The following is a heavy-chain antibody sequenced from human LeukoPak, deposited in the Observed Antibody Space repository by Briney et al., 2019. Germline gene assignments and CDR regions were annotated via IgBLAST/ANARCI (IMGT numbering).Heavy chain of an antibody. J-gene: IGHJ4*02. V-gene: IGHV3-30*03. Sequence: GGSLRLSCVGSGFTFSSYRMNWVRQAPGKGLEWVAVISYDGSNKYYADSVKGRFTISRDNSKNTLYLQMNSLRAEDTAVYYCATSGSVEMATDFDYWGQGTLVTVSS. CDR3: ATSGSVEMATDFDY. D-gene: IGHD5-24*01. CDR2: ISYDGSNK. CDR1: GFTFSSYR.